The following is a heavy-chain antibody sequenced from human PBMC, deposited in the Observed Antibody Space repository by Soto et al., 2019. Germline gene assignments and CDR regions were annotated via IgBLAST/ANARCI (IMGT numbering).Heavy chain of an antibody. J-gene: IGHJ4*02. CDR1: GFTFSSYG. CDR3: AKDRMGAGIRGYFDY. CDR2: ISYDGSNK. D-gene: IGHD3-10*01. Sequence: GGSLRLSCAGSGFTFSSYGMDWVRQAPGKGLEWVAVISYDGSNKYYVDSVKGRFTISRDNSKNTLYLQMNSLRAEDTAVYYCAKDRMGAGIRGYFDYWGQGILVTVSS. V-gene: IGHV3-30*18.